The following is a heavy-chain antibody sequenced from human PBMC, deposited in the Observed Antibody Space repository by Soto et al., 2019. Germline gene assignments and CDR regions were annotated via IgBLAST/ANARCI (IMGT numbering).Heavy chain of an antibody. J-gene: IGHJ4*02. CDR2: IYDTGST. CDR3: AALDCNSSSCYSTFDY. Sequence: SETLSLTCTVSGGSISAYHWTWIRQPAGKGLEWIGRIYDTGSTNYNPSLKSRVTMSVDTSKTQFSLKLNSLTAADTAVYYCAALDCNSSSCYSTFDYWGQGTLVTVSS. V-gene: IGHV4-4*07. D-gene: IGHD2-2*01. CDR1: GGSISAYH.